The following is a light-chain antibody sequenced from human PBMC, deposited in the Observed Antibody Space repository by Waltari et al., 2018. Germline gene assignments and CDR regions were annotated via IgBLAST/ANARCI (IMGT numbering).Light chain of an antibody. V-gene: IGKV1-39*01. J-gene: IGKJ2*01. Sequence: DIKMTQSPSSLSTSVGDRVTITCRASQSICSYLNWYPQRPGRPPSLLIYAASTLQSGVPSRFSGGGSGTNFSLTIVSLQPKDFATYYCQQSYNAPYTFGQGT. CDR2: AAS. CDR3: QQSYNAPYT. CDR1: QSICSY.